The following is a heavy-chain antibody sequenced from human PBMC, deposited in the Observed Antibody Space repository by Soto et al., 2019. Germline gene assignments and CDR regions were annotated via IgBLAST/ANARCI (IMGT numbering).Heavy chain of an antibody. CDR3: ASERSAQDFDF. D-gene: IGHD1-26*01. CDR1: GGTFSSHG. CDR2: IIPTFGTA. Sequence: QVQLVQSGTVVQRRGSSVKVSCQASGGTFSSHGMAWVRQAPGQGLEWMGGIIPTFGTATYAPKFQGRVTIPADKSPNTAYMALSSLSSEDTAVYYCASERSAQDFDFWGQGTLITVSS. V-gene: IGHV1-69*06. J-gene: IGHJ4*02.